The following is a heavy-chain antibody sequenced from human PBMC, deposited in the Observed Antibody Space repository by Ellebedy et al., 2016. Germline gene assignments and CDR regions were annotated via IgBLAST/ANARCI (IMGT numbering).Heavy chain of an antibody. D-gene: IGHD4-23*01. J-gene: IGHJ2*01. CDR2: TYYRSKWYH. CDR1: GDSVSSNTAA. CDR3: ARGQGQTAVVTGNFDL. V-gene: IGHV6-1*01. Sequence: SQTLSLTCXISGDSVSSNTAAWNWIMQSPSRGLEWLGRTYYRSKWYHDYTISMKSRITINADTSKNQFSLQLNSVTPEDTAVYYCARGQGQTAVVTGNFDLWGRGTLVTVSS.